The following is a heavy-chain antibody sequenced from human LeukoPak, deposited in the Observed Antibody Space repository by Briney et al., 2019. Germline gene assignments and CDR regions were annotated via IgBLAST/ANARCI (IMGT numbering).Heavy chain of an antibody. Sequence: PGGSLRLSCAASGFTFTTYGMHWVRQAPGKGLEWVAFIRYDGSNKYYADSVTGRFTISRDISKNTLYLQMNSLRAEDTAVYYCAKISDSDSWGQRNAVTVSS. J-gene: IGHJ4*02. CDR3: AKISDSDS. CDR2: IRYDGSNK. V-gene: IGHV3-30*02. CDR1: GFTFTTYG.